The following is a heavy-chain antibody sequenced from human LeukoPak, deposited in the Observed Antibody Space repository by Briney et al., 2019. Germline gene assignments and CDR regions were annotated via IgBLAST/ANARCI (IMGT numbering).Heavy chain of an antibody. CDR2: IYYSGST. V-gene: IGHV4-59*01. CDR3: ARSFSSGWFHFDY. D-gene: IGHD6-19*01. CDR1: GGSFSGYY. Sequence: SETLSLTCAVYGGSFSGYYWSWIRQPPGKGLEWIGYIYYSGSTNYNPSLKSRVTISVDTSKNQFSLKLSSVTAADTAVYYCARSFSSGWFHFDYWGQGTLVTVSS. J-gene: IGHJ4*02.